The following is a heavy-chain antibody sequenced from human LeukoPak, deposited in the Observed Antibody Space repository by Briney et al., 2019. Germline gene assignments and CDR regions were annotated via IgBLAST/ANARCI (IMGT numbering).Heavy chain of an antibody. V-gene: IGHV3-66*04. CDR1: EFSVGSNY. J-gene: IGHJ4*02. CDR3: ARRSGIAVAGAFDY. D-gene: IGHD6-19*01. Sequence: GGSLRLSCAASEFSVGSNYMTWVRQAPGKGLEWVSLIYSGGRTYYADSVKGRFTISRDNSKNTLYLQMNSLRAEDTAVYYCARRSGIAVAGAFDYWGQGTLVTVSS. CDR2: IYSGGRT.